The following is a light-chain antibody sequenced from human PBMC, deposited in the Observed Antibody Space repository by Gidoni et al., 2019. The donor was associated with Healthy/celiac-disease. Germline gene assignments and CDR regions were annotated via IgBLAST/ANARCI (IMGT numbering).Light chain of an antibody. CDR2: EVS. V-gene: IGLV2-8*01. Sequence: QSALTQPPSASGSPGQSVTISCTGTSSDVGGYNYVPWYQQHPGKAPKLMIYEVSKRPSGVPDRFSGSKSGNTASLTVSGLQADDEADYYCSSYAGSNNFDVVFGGGTKLXV. CDR3: SSYAGSNNFDVV. J-gene: IGLJ2*01. CDR1: SSDVGGYNY.